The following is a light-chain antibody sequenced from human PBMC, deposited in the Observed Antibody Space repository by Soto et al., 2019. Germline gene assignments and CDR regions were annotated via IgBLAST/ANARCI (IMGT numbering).Light chain of an antibody. V-gene: IGKV2-28*01. CDR3: MQSQQSPPT. J-gene: IGKJ1*01. Sequence: DIVMTQSPLSLPVTLGEPASISCSSSQSLLQSNGYNYLDWYLQKPGQSPQLLIYFGSYRASGVPDRFSGSGSGTDFTLKIRRVEAEDVGVYYCMQSQQSPPTFGQGTKVDIK. CDR2: FGS. CDR1: QSLLQSNGYNY.